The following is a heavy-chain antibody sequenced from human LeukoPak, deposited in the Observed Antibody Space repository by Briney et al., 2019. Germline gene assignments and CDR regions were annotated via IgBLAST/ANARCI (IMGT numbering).Heavy chain of an antibody. J-gene: IGHJ4*02. CDR3: ARGEGPACSSTSCFPF. V-gene: IGHV4-59*01. Sequence: PSETLSLTCSVSGGSISSDYWSWIRQPPGKGLEWIGFLYYSGSTSYNPSLKSRVTISVDTSKNQFSLKLSSVTAADTAVYYCARGEGPACSSTSCFPFWGQGTLVTVSS. CDR1: GGSISSDY. D-gene: IGHD2-2*01. CDR2: LYYSGST.